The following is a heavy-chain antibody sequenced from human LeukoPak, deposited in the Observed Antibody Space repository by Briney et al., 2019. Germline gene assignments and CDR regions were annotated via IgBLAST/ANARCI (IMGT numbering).Heavy chain of an antibody. Sequence: PSETLSLTCTVSGYSITSGYYWGWIRQPPGKGLEWIGTIYHSGSTNYNPSLKSRVTISVDTSKNQFSLKLSSVTAADTAVYYCARARSARRYCSSTSCYGVRWFDPWGQGTLVTVSS. CDR1: GYSITSGYY. D-gene: IGHD2-2*01. CDR3: ARARSARRYCSSTSCYGVRWFDP. V-gene: IGHV4-38-2*02. J-gene: IGHJ5*02. CDR2: IYHSGST.